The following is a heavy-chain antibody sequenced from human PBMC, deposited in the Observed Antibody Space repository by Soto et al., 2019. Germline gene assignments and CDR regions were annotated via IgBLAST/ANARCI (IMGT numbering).Heavy chain of an antibody. CDR3: ARPLNSIAVAGTGIDY. D-gene: IGHD6-19*01. CDR1: GXTFSSYA. J-gene: IGHJ4*02. V-gene: IGHV3-30-3*01. CDR2: ISYDGSNK. Sequence: LRLSCAASGXTFSSYAMHWVRQAPGKGLEWVAVISYDGSNKYYADSVKGRFTISRDNSKNTLYLQMNSLRAEDTAVYYCARPLNSIAVAGTGIDYWGQGTLVTVSS.